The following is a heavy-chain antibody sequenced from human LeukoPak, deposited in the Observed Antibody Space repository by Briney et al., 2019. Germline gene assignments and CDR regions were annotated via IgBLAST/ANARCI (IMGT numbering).Heavy chain of an antibody. CDR3: ARGGIVYSSSWYLYS. D-gene: IGHD6-13*01. J-gene: IGHJ4*02. V-gene: IGHV3-48*01. CDR2: IDPSTTNI. CDR1: EFTFSSYG. Sequence: PGGSLRLSCVASEFTFSSYGMNWVRQAPGKGLEWVSYIDPSTTNIHYADSVKGRFTISRDDAKNSLYLQLNSLRAEDTAVYYCARGGIVYSSSWYLYSWAQGTLVTVSS.